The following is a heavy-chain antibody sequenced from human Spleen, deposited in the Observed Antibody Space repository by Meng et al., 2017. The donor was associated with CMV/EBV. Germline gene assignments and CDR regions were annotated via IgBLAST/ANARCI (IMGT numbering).Heavy chain of an antibody. D-gene: IGHD3-3*01. CDR3: AKFDFWSGYVD. Sequence: GESLKISCAASGFTFSSYAMSWVRQAPGKGLEWVSAISGSGGSTYYADSVKGRFTISRDNSKNTLYLQMNSLRAEDTAVYYCAKFDFWSGYVDWGQGTLVTVSS. V-gene: IGHV3-23*01. CDR1: GFTFSSYA. J-gene: IGHJ4*02. CDR2: ISGSGGST.